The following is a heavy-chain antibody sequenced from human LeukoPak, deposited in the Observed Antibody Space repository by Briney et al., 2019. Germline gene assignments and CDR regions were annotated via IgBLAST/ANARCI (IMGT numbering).Heavy chain of an antibody. V-gene: IGHV1-8*01. CDR2: MNPDSGDT. CDR1: GYTFTSYV. Sequence: ASVKVSCKASGYTFTSYVINWVRQPTGQGLEWMGWMNPDSGDTGHAQKFQGRVTMTRNTSPSTAYMELSSLRSEDTAVYYCAGFRITGTAAVDYWGQGTLVTVSS. J-gene: IGHJ4*02. D-gene: IGHD1-20*01. CDR3: AGFRITGTAAVDY.